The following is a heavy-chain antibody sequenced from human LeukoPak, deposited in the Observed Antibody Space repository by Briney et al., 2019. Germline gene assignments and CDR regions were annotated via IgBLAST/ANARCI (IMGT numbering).Heavy chain of an antibody. CDR2: INPESGGA. Sequence: ASVKVSCKASGYTFTDYYMHWVRQAPGQGLEWMGRINPESGGAIYAQNFQGRVTVTRDTSIVTAYMELSSLTSDDTAVYYCARKKSREPLDYWGRGTLVTVSS. CDR1: GYTFTDYY. CDR3: ARKKSREPLDY. V-gene: IGHV1-2*06. D-gene: IGHD5-24*01. J-gene: IGHJ4*02.